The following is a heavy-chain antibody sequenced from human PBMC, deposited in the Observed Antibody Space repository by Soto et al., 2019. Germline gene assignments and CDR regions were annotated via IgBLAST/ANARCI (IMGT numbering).Heavy chain of an antibody. CDR1: GGSVSDKTYY. V-gene: IGHV4-61*01. CDR3: ARTTAVPNTLRSRYFFDY. J-gene: IGHJ4*02. D-gene: IGHD4-17*01. CDR2: VYYSGTT. Sequence: QVQLQESGPGLMKPSETLSLTSSVSGGSVSDKTYYWSWIRQPPGKRLEWIGYVYYSGTTNYNPSLKSRVTISVDLSKNRFSLRLSSVTTADTALYYCARTTAVPNTLRSRYFFDYWGQGTLVTVSS.